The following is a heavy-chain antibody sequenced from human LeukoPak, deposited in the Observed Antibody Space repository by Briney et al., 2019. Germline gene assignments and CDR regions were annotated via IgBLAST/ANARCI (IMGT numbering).Heavy chain of an antibody. CDR3: AKVGGELHAAFDY. J-gene: IGHJ4*02. Sequence: PGGSLRLSCAASGFTFSSYAMSWVRQAPGKGLEWVSAISGSGGSTYYADSAKGRFTISRDNSKNTLYLQMNSLRAEDTAVYYCAKVGGELHAAFDYWGQGTLVTVSS. D-gene: IGHD1-26*01. CDR1: GFTFSSYA. CDR2: ISGSGGST. V-gene: IGHV3-23*01.